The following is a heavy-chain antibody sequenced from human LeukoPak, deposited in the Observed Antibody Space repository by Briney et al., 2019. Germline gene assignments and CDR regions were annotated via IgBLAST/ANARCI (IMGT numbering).Heavy chain of an antibody. V-gene: IGHV3-7*04. D-gene: IGHD2/OR15-2a*01. CDR3: ARNMGDY. J-gene: IGHJ4*02. CDR1: GFTFTNCA. Sequence: PGGSLRLSCVASGFTFTNCAMTWVRQAPGKGLEWVANINQDGSEKNYVDSVKGRFTISRDNAKNSLYLQMNSLRAEDTAVYYCARNMGDYWGQGTLVTVSS. CDR2: INQDGSEK.